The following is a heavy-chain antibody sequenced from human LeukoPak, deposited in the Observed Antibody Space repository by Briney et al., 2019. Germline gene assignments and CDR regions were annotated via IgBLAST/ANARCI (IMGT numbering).Heavy chain of an antibody. Sequence: GGSLRLSCAASGFTFSSYWMSWVRQAPGKGLEWVANIKQDGSEKYYVDSVKGRFTISRDNAKNSLYLQMNSLRAEDTAVYYCARGGDIVVVPAAAPVNNWFDPWGQGTLVTVSS. D-gene: IGHD2-2*01. J-gene: IGHJ5*02. CDR2: IKQDGSEK. CDR3: ARGGDIVVVPAAAPVNNWFDP. V-gene: IGHV3-7*04. CDR1: GFTFSSYW.